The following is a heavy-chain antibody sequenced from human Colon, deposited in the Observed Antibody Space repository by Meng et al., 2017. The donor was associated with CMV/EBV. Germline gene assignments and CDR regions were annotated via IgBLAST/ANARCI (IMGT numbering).Heavy chain of an antibody. CDR1: GFPLNSHG. Sequence: GESLKISCAVSGFPLNSHGMHWVRQAPGKGLEWVSSISSGLSHIYYADSVKGRFSISKDDAKNLLFLQMNSLRDEDTAVYYCARSRGWARPPEFWGQGTLVTVSS. D-gene: IGHD6-19*01. V-gene: IGHV3-21*01. J-gene: IGHJ1*01. CDR2: ISSGLSHI. CDR3: ARSRGWARPPEF.